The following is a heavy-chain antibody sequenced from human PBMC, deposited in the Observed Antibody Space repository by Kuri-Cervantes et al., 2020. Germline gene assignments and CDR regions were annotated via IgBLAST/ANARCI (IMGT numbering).Heavy chain of an antibody. CDR3: AKREWLVSPRADSLYFDY. J-gene: IGHJ4*02. CDR2: ISGSGGST. Sequence: GESLKISCAASGFTFSSYAMSWVRQAPGMGLEWVSAISGSGGSTYYADSVKGRFTISRDNSKNTLYLQMNSLRAEDTAVYYCAKREWLVSPRADSLYFDYWSQGTLVTVSS. D-gene: IGHD6-19*01. V-gene: IGHV3-23*01. CDR1: GFTFSSYA.